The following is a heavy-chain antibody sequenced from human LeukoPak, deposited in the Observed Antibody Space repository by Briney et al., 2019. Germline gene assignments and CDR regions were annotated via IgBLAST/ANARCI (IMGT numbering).Heavy chain of an antibody. D-gene: IGHD3-10*01. J-gene: IGHJ4*02. CDR2: IYSGGST. CDR1: GFTFSDHY. V-gene: IGHV3-66*01. CDR3: ARVPGSGTGFYFDY. Sequence: QPGGSLRLSCAVSGFTFSDHYITWVRQAPGKGLEWVSVIYSGGSTYYADSVKGRFTISRDNSKSTLYLQMNSLRAEDTAVYYCARVPGSGTGFYFDYWGQGTLVTVSS.